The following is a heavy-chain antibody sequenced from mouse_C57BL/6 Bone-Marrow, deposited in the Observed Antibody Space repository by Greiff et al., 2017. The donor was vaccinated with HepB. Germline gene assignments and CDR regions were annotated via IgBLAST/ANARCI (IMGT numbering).Heavy chain of an antibody. D-gene: IGHD2-3*01. V-gene: IGHV1-64*01. CDR2: IHPNSGST. J-gene: IGHJ1*03. Sequence: QVQLQQPGAELVKPGASVKLSCKASGYTFTSYWMHWVKQRPGQGLEWIGMIHPNSGSTNYNEKFKSKATLTVDKSSSTAYMQLSSLTSEDSAVYICFYDGYSAWYFDVWGTGTTVTVSS. CDR3: FYDGYSAWYFDV. CDR1: GYTFTSYW.